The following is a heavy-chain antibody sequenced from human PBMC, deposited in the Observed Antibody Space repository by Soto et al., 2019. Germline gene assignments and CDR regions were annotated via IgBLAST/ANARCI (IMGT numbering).Heavy chain of an antibody. Sequence: QVQLVQSGAEVKKPGSSVKVSCKASGGTFSSYAISWVRQAPGQGLEWMGGIIPIFGTANYAQKFQGRVTITADESTSTAYMELSSLRSEDTAVYYCARERVGSGSLNYFYYGMDVWGQGTTVTVSS. V-gene: IGHV1-69*01. CDR2: IIPIFGTA. CDR3: ARERVGSGSLNYFYYGMDV. D-gene: IGHD3-10*01. CDR1: GGTFSSYA. J-gene: IGHJ6*02.